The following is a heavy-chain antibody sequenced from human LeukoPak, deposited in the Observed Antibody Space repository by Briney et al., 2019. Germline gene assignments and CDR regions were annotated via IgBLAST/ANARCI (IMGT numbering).Heavy chain of an antibody. CDR3: AKGYCSGGSCKYYFDY. CDR1: GYTFTGYY. V-gene: IGHV1-2*06. Sequence: ASVKVSCKPSGYTFTGYYMHWVRQAPGQGLEWMGRINPNSGGTNYAQKFQGRVTMTRDTSISTAYMELTRLRSDDTAVYYCAKGYCSGGSCKYYFDYWGQGTLVTVSS. CDR2: INPNSGGT. J-gene: IGHJ4*02. D-gene: IGHD2-15*01.